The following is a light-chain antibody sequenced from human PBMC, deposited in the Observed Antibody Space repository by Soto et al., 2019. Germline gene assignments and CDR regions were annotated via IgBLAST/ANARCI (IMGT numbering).Light chain of an antibody. CDR2: DAS. CDR1: QSLSTS. CDR3: QQRSNWSWT. J-gene: IGKJ1*01. V-gene: IGKV3-11*01. Sequence: EIVLTQSPATLSLSPGERATLSCRASQSLSTSLAWYQQKPGQAPRLLIYDASNRATGTAARFSGSGSGTDFTLTISSLEPEDFAVYYCQQRSNWSWTFGQGTKVEIK.